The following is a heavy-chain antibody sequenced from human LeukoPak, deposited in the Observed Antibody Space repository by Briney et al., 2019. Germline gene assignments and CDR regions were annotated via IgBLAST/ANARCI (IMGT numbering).Heavy chain of an antibody. J-gene: IGHJ4*02. CDR2: IYYSGST. D-gene: IGHD1-26*01. CDR1: GGSISSSSYY. Sequence: PSETLSLTCTVSGGSISSSSYYWGWIRQPPGKGLEWIGSIYYSGSTYYNPSLKSRVTISVDTSKNQFSLKLSSVTAADTAVYYCARDRRGSYSGPFDYWGQGTLVSVSS. V-gene: IGHV4-39*02. CDR3: ARDRRGSYSGPFDY.